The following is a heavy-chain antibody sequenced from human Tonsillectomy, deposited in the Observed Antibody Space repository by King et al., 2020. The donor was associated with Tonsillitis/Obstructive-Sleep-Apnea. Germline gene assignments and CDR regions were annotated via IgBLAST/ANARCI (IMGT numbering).Heavy chain of an antibody. CDR3: VRDSGALDS. CDR1: GFTFSNFW. V-gene: IGHV3-7*01. D-gene: IGHD1-26*01. Sequence: VQLVESGGGLVQPGGSLRLSCVASGFTFSNFWMSWVRQAPGKGLEWVANKKLDGSEKYYVDSVKGRVTISRENAKNSLCLQMDSLRPEDAAIYYCVRDSGALDSWGQGTLVTVSS. CDR2: KKLDGSEK. J-gene: IGHJ4*02.